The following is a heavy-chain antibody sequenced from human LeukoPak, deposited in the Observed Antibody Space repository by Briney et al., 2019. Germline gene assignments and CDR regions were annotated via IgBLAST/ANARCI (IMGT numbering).Heavy chain of an antibody. CDR2: IYYSGST. J-gene: IGHJ4*02. D-gene: IGHD6-19*01. V-gene: IGHV4-59*01. Sequence: KPSETLSLTCTVSGGSISSYYWSWIRQPPGKGLEWIGYIYYSGSTNYNPSLKSRVTISVDTSKNQFSLKLSSVTAADTAVYYCARALVDSSGWQTFFDYWGQGTLVTVSS. CDR1: GGSISSYY. CDR3: ARALVDSSGWQTFFDY.